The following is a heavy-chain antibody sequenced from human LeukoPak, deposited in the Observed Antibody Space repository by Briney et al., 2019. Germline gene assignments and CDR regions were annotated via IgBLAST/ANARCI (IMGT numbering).Heavy chain of an antibody. Sequence: PGGSLRLSCAASGFTFCSYKMNWVRQAPGKGLEWVSYISSSGSTIYYADSVKGRFTISRDNSKNTLYLQMNSLRVEDTAVYYCAKRAEGAAAFFYFDYWGQGTLVTVSS. D-gene: IGHD6-13*01. J-gene: IGHJ4*02. CDR1: GFTFCSYK. CDR2: ISSSGSTI. V-gene: IGHV3-48*03. CDR3: AKRAEGAAAFFYFDY.